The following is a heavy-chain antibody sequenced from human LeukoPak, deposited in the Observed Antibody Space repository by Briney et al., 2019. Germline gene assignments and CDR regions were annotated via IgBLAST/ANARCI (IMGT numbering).Heavy chain of an antibody. CDR1: GFTFTNYA. Sequence: GGSLRLSCVASGFTFTNYAMTWVRQAPGKGLEWVSVMSGSGGSAYYADSVRGRFTISRDNSRNTLSLQMTSLRAEDTAIYYCADFGSGSYCFDYWGQGTLVTVSS. V-gene: IGHV3-23*01. D-gene: IGHD3-10*01. CDR3: ADFGSGSYCFDY. CDR2: MSGSGGSA. J-gene: IGHJ4*02.